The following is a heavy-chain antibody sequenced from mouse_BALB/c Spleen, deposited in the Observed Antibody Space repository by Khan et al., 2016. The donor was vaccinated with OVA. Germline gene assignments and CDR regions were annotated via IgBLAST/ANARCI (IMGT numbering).Heavy chain of an antibody. CDR3: ARRNYYGYYFDY. D-gene: IGHD1-1*01. V-gene: IGHV3-2*02. CDR1: GYSITSGYA. J-gene: IGHJ2*01. Sequence: EVQLQESGPGLVKPSQSLSLTCTVTGYSITSGYAWNWIRQFPGNKLEWMGYISYSGVTSYTPSLKSRISITRVTSKNQFFLQLNSVTTEDTATYYCARRNYYGYYFDYEGQETTHEVSS. CDR2: ISYSGVT.